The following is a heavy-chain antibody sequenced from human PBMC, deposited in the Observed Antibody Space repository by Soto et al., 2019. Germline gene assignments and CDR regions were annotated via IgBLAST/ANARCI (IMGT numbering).Heavy chain of an antibody. CDR1: GGTWSGYA. D-gene: IGHD2-8*01. V-gene: IGHV1-69*01. Sequence: GASVRWSGRASGGTWSGYAIRCVRQAPGQGLEWMGGIIPIFGTANYAQKFQGRVTITADESTSTAYMELSSLRSEDTAVYYCARANISRPRYCSNGVCYRNWSDPWGQGTLVTVSS. CDR2: IIPIFGTA. J-gene: IGHJ5*02. CDR3: ARANISRPRYCSNGVCYRNWSDP.